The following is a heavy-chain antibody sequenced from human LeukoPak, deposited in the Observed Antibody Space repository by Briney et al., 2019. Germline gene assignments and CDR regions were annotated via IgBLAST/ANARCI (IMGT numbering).Heavy chain of an antibody. Sequence: GGSLRLSYAASGFTVSSNYMNRVRQAPGKGLEWVSLIYSDGSTYYADSVKGRFIISRDNSADTLYLQMNSLRAEDTAVYYCARFQPIYTNSYAWFDPWGQGTLVTVSS. CDR1: GFTVSSNY. CDR2: IYSDGST. V-gene: IGHV3-53*01. D-gene: IGHD2-8*01. J-gene: IGHJ5*02. CDR3: ARFQPIYTNSYAWFDP.